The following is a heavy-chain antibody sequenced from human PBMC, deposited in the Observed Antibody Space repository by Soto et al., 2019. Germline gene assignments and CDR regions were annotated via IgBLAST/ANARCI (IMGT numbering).Heavy chain of an antibody. CDR3: ARGTLPHSGSYYAAY. Sequence: SVKVSCKASGGTLSSYAISWVRQAPGQGLEWMGGIIPIFGTANYAQKFQGRVTITADESTSTAYMELSSLRSEDTAVYYCARGTLPHSGSYYAAYWGQGTLVTVSS. CDR2: IIPIFGTA. J-gene: IGHJ4*02. D-gene: IGHD1-26*01. CDR1: GGTLSSYA. V-gene: IGHV1-69*13.